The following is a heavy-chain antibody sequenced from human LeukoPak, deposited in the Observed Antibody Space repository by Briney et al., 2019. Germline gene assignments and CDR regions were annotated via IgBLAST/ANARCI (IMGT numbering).Heavy chain of an antibody. CDR3: AKDHIADFDY. Sequence: GGSLRLSCAVSGFTFSSYGMHWVRQAPGKGLEWVAFIRYDGSNKYYADSVKGRFTISRDNSKNTLYLQMNSLRAEDTAVYYCAKDHIADFDYWGQGTLVTVSS. J-gene: IGHJ4*02. D-gene: IGHD6-13*01. CDR1: GFTFSSYG. CDR2: IRYDGSNK. V-gene: IGHV3-30*02.